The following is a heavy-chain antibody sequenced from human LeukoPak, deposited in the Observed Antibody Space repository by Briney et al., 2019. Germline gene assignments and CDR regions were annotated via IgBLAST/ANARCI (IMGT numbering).Heavy chain of an antibody. D-gene: IGHD3-10*01. Sequence: SETLSLTCAVYGGAFSGYYWSWIRQPPGKGLEWIGEINHSGSTNSNPSLKSRVTISVDTSKNQFSLKLSSVTAADTAVYYCARVRGVIPSRYGMDVWGQGTTVTVSS. CDR3: ARVRGVIPSRYGMDV. CDR2: INHSGST. J-gene: IGHJ6*02. V-gene: IGHV4-34*01. CDR1: GGAFSGYY.